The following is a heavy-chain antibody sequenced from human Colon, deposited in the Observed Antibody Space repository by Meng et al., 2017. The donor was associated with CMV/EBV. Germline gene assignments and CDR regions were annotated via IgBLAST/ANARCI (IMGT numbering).Heavy chain of an antibody. J-gene: IGHJ6*02. Sequence: GESLKISCATSGFTFSKYWMSWVRQAPGKGLEWVANIKQDGSEKYYVDSVKGRFTISRDNAKNSVSLQMNGLRAEDTAVYYCARDLRYSGSYYGGDIWGQGTMVTVSS. V-gene: IGHV3-7*01. D-gene: IGHD1-26*01. CDR2: IKQDGSEK. CDR3: ARDLRYSGSYYGGDI. CDR1: GFTFSKYW.